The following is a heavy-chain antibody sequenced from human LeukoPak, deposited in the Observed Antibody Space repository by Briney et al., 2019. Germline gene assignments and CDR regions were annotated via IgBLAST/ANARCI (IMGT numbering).Heavy chain of an antibody. J-gene: IGHJ4*02. CDR2: IYYSGST. CDR1: GGSISSSSYY. V-gene: IGHV4-39*01. D-gene: IGHD6-6*01. CDR3: ARPFPHSSSPAGGGDY. Sequence: PSETLSLTCTVSGGSISSSSYYWGWIRQPPGKGLEWIGSIYYSGSTYYNPSLKSRVTISVDTSKNQFSLKLSSVTAADTAVYYCARPFPHSSSPAGGGDYWGQGTLVTVSS.